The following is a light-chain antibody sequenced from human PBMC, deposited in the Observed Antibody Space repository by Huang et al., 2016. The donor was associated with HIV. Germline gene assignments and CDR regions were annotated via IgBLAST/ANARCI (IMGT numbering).Light chain of an antibody. CDR2: KIS. Sequence: DIQMTQSPSTLSAFVGDRLTTTCRASQNISSWLAWYQQKPGKAPRLLIYKISSLERGVPSRFSGSGSGTEFTLTISSLQPDDIGTYYCQYGETFGQGSKVEVK. V-gene: IGKV1-5*03. J-gene: IGKJ1*01. CDR3: QYGET. CDR1: QNISSW.